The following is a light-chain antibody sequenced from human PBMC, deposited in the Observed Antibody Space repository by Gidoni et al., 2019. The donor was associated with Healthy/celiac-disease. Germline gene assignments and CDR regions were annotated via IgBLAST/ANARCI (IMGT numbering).Light chain of an antibody. CDR1: QSVLYSSNNKNY. J-gene: IGKJ3*01. V-gene: IGKV4-1*01. CDR3: QQYYSTPFT. CDR2: WAS. Sequence: IAMTPSPDPLALPLGERATTNCKSSQSVLYSSNNKNYLAWYQQKPGQPPKLLIYWASTRESGVPDRFSGSGSGTDFTLTISSLQAEDVAVYYCQQYYSTPFTFGPGTKVDIK.